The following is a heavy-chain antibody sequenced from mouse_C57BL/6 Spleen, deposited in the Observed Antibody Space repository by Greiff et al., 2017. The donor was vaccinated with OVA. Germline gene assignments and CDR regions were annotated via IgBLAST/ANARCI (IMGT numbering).Heavy chain of an antibody. Sequence: DAGGGLVQPTGSLKLSCAASGFRFNTYAMNWVRQAPGKGLEWVARIRSKSNNYATYYADSVKDRFTISRDDSESMLYLQMNNLKTEDTAMYYCVTTLDYGWAWFAYWGQGTLVTVSA. CDR2: IRSKSNNYAT. V-gene: IGHV10-1*01. D-gene: IGHD2-4*01. CDR1: GFRFNTYA. J-gene: IGHJ3*01. CDR3: VTTLDYGWAWFAY.